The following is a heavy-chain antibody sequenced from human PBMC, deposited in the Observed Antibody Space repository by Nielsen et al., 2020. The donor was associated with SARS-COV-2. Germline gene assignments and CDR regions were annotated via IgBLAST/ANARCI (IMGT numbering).Heavy chain of an antibody. D-gene: IGHD2-15*01. CDR1: EFTFRNYD. CDR3: AKDRGGCSGGSCYPPYYYYYGMDV. CDR2: IGTGVDT. J-gene: IGHJ6*02. Sequence: GGSLRLSCAASEFTFRNYDMHWVRQVTGKGLEWVATIGTGVDTYYPDSVKGRFTISRENAKNSLYLQMNSLRVDDTAVYYCAKDRGGCSGGSCYPPYYYYYGMDVWGQGTTVTVSS. V-gene: IGHV3-13*01.